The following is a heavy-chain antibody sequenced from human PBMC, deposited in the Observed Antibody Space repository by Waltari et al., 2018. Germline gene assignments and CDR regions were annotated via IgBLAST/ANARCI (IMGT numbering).Heavy chain of an antibody. D-gene: IGHD2-15*01. V-gene: IGHV4-4*02. CDR3: ARDRGRGLYLDS. CDR2: VRGDGRT. Sequence: QLQLPESVPRLVNPSRTLPLTCALSGEPMSSTYVWNWVRQPPGKGLEWIGHVRGDGRTNYNPSFASRLTISLDTSTDHFSLRLTSATAADTAVYYCARDRGRGLYLDSWGQGILVTVSP. J-gene: IGHJ4*02. CDR1: GEPMSSTYV.